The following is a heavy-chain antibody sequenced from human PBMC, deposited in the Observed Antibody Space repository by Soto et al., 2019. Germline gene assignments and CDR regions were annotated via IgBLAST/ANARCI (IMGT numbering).Heavy chain of an antibody. Sequence: EVQLVESGGGLVKPGGSLRLSCAASGFTFSSYSMNWVRQAPGKGLEWVSSISSSSSYIYYADSVKGRFTISRDNAKNSLYLQMNSLRAEDTAVYYCARDGDCSGGSCYSNYGMDVWGQGTTVIVSS. CDR1: GFTFSSYS. D-gene: IGHD2-15*01. V-gene: IGHV3-21*01. CDR3: ARDGDCSGGSCYSNYGMDV. CDR2: ISSSSSYI. J-gene: IGHJ6*02.